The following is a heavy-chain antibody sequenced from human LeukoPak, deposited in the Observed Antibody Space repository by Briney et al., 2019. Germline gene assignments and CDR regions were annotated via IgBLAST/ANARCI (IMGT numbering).Heavy chain of an antibody. CDR2: INPNSGGT. CDR1: VYTFTDYY. Sequence: ASVTVSYKASVYTFTDYYMHWVRQAPGQGLEWMGWINPNSGGTNYAQKFQGRVTMTRDTSISTAYMELSRLRSDDTAVYYCARVVVPAAIDFDYWGQGTLVTVSS. D-gene: IGHD2-2*01. V-gene: IGHV1-2*02. CDR3: ARVVVPAAIDFDY. J-gene: IGHJ4*02.